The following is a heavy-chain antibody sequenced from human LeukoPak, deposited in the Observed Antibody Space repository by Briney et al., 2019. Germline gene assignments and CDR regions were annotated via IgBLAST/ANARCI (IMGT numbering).Heavy chain of an antibody. CDR1: GDSVSSISVA. CDR2: TYYRSEWYN. V-gene: IGHV6-1*01. CDR3: ALARSEYHYGMDV. Sequence: SQTLSLTCAISGDSVSSISVAWNRIRQSPSRGLEWLGRTYYRSEWYNEYAVSVKGRININPDPSKNQFSLQLNSVTPEDTAVYYCALARSEYHYGMDVWGQGATVTVSS. J-gene: IGHJ6*02.